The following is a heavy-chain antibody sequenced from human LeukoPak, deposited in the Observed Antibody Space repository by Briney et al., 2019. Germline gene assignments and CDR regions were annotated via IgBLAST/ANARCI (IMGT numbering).Heavy chain of an antibody. J-gene: IGHJ4*02. CDR3: VRQFAS. CDR1: GFTFSDHI. V-gene: IGHV3-48*01. Sequence: TGGSLRLSCAASGFTFSDHIMNWVRQLPGKRLEWVAYVSGSGSTVYYADSVKGRFTISRDNGKSSLYLQVNSLRVEDTALYYCVRQFASWGQGTLVTVSS. CDR2: VSGSGSTV.